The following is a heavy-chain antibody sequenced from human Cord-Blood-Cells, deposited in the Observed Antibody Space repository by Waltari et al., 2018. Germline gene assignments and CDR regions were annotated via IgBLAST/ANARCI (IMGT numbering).Heavy chain of an antibody. CDR1: GNTFTSSD. D-gene: IGHD7-27*01. Sequence: QVQLVQSGAEVKKPGASVKVSCKASGNTFTSSDINWVRQATGQGLEWMGWMNPNSGNTGYAQKFQGRGTMTRNTSIITAYMELSSLRSEDTAVYYCASEIPATGALYWGQGTLVTVSS. CDR3: ASEIPATGALY. V-gene: IGHV1-8*01. J-gene: IGHJ4*02. CDR2: MNPNSGNT.